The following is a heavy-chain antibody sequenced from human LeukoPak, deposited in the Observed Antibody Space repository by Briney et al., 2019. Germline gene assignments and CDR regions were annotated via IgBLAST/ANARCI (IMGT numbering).Heavy chain of an antibody. CDR3: ATSTMDDAFDI. V-gene: IGHV1-8*03. J-gene: IGHJ3*02. CDR1: GYTFTSYD. CDR2: MNPNSGNT. Sequence: ASVKVSCKASGYTFTSYDINWLRQATGQGLEWMGWMNPNSGNTGYAQKFQGRVTITRNTSISTHYMELSSLRSEDTAVYYCATSTMDDAFDIWGQGTMVTVSS. D-gene: IGHD4/OR15-4a*01.